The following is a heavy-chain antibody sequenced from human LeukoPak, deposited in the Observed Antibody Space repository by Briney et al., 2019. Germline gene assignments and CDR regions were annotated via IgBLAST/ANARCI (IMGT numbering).Heavy chain of an antibody. J-gene: IGHJ5*02. CDR2: IYHSGST. Sequence: SETLSLTCAVAGDSISSSNWWTWVRQPPGKGLEWIGEIYHSGSTNYNPSLKSRVTMSLDKSKNQFSLKLTSVTAADTAVYYCAREAAGQWFDPWGQGTLVTVSS. V-gene: IGHV4-4*02. D-gene: IGHD6-25*01. CDR3: AREAAGQWFDP. CDR1: GDSISSSNW.